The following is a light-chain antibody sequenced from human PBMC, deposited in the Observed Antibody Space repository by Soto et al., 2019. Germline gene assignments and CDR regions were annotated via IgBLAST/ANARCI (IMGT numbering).Light chain of an antibody. J-gene: IGKJ1*01. CDR3: QQRSNSLA. Sequence: ENVFKQTPAPPFFCSGEKTTLSCRASQSVSSYLAWYQQKPGQAPRLLIYDASNRATGIPARFSGSGSGTDFTLTISSLEPEDFAVYYCQQRSNSLAFGQGTKVDIK. CDR2: DAS. CDR1: QSVSSY. V-gene: IGKV3-11*01.